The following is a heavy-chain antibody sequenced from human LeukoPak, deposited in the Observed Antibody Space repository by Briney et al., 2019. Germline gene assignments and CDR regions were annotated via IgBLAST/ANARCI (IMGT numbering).Heavy chain of an antibody. V-gene: IGHV4-39*01. J-gene: IGHJ5*02. CDR3: ARHVGVTSFGVVILNWFDP. Sequence: SETLSLTCTVSGGSISSSSYYWGWIRQPPGKGLEWIGSIYYSGSTYYNPSLKSRVTISVDTSKNQFSLKLSSVTAADTAVYYCARHVGVTSFGVVILNWFDPWGQGTLVTVSS. CDR1: GGSISSSSYY. D-gene: IGHD3-3*01. CDR2: IYYSGST.